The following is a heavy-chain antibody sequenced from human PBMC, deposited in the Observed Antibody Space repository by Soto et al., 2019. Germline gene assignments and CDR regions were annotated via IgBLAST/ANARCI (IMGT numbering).Heavy chain of an antibody. V-gene: IGHV3-30-3*01. J-gene: IGHJ4*02. CDR2: ISYDGSNK. Sequence: PGGSLRLSCAASGFTLSSYAMHWVRQAPGKDLERVAVISYDGSNKYYADSVKGRFTISRDNSKNTLYLQMNSLRAEDTAVYYCVGRDVENLISGSYSQPFDYWGQGTLVTVSS. CDR1: GFTLSSYA. D-gene: IGHD3-10*01. CDR3: VGRDVENLISGSYSQPFDY.